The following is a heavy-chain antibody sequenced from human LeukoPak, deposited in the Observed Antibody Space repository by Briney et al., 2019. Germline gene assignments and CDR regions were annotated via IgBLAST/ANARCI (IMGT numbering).Heavy chain of an antibody. CDR3: AKAEAREILRAVGLEEYLQY. CDR2: IRVDGIDK. V-gene: IGHV3-30*02. J-gene: IGHJ1*01. CDR1: GFSFHKYG. Sequence: GGSLRLSCAASGFSFHKYGMHWVRQAPGKGLEWVAYIRVDGIDKYYPDSAKGRFTISRDNSKSTVYLQMNSLIPDDTAVYFCAKAEAREILRAVGLEEYLQYWGQGTLVTVSS. D-gene: IGHD3-10*01.